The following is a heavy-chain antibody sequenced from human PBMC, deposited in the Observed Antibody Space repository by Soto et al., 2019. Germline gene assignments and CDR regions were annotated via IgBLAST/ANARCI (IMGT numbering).Heavy chain of an antibody. V-gene: IGHV1-18*01. CDR3: ASNADGAYYYYGMDV. Sequence: QVQLVQSGAEVKKPGASVKVSCKASGYTFTSYGISWVRQAPGQGLEWMGWISAYNGNTNYAQKLQGRVTMTTDTSTSIAYMELRSLRSDDTAVYYCASNADGAYYYYGMDVWGQGTTVTVSS. J-gene: IGHJ6*02. CDR1: GYTFTSYG. CDR2: ISAYNGNT. D-gene: IGHD4-17*01.